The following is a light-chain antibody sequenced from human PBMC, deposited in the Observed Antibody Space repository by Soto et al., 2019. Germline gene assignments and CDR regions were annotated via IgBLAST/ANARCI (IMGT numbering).Light chain of an antibody. CDR1: SSDVGGYNY. CDR3: SSYTSSSPNVV. V-gene: IGLV2-14*01. Sequence: QSALTQPASVSGSPGQSITISCTGTSSDVGGYNYVSWYQQHPGKAPKLMIYDVSNRPSGVSNRFSGSKSGNTASLTISGLQAEDEADYYCSSYTSSSPNVVFGGGPKVTVL. J-gene: IGLJ2*01. CDR2: DVS.